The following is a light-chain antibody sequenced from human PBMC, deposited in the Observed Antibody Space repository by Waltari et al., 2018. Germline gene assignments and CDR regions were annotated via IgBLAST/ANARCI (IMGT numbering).Light chain of an antibody. CDR3: CSYAGSSTLWV. Sequence: QSALTQPASVSGSPGQSITISCTGTSSDVGSYNLVSWYQQHPGKARKLMIYEVSKRPSGVSNRFSGSKSGNTASLTISGLQAEDEAGYYCCSYAGSSTLWVFGTGTKVTVL. CDR2: EVS. J-gene: IGLJ1*01. CDR1: SSDVGSYNL. V-gene: IGLV2-23*02.